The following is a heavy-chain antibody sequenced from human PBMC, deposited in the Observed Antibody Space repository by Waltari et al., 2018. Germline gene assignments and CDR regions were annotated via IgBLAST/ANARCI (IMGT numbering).Heavy chain of an antibody. CDR1: GYSFTSYW. CDR3: ARHGLNDYGDSFVEF. Sequence: EVQLVQSGAEVKKPGESLKISCKGSGYSFTSYWIGWVRQMPGKGLEWMGIIYPSAPDTRYCPAFHGQVTISSDKSLRTAYLQWISLKASDPAMYYCARHGLNDYGDSFVEFWGQGTLVTVSS. J-gene: IGHJ4*02. V-gene: IGHV5-51*01. D-gene: IGHD4-17*01. CDR2: IYPSAPDT.